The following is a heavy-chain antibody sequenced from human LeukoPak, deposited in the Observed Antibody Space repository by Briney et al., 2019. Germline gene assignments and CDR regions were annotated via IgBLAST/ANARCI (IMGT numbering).Heavy chain of an antibody. Sequence: PGRSLRLSCAASGFTFSSYGMHWVRQAPGKGLEWVAVIWYDGSNKYYADSVKGRFTISRDNPKNTLYLQMNSLRAEDTAVYYCAREGAGSGEFDYWGQGTLVTVSS. CDR2: IWYDGSNK. D-gene: IGHD6-25*01. J-gene: IGHJ4*02. CDR1: GFTFSSYG. CDR3: AREGAGSGEFDY. V-gene: IGHV3-33*01.